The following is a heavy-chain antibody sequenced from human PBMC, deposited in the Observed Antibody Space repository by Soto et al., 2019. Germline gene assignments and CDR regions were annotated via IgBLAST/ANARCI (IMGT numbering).Heavy chain of an antibody. CDR3: ARLLHAPFPAGPPDY. CDR2: IIPIFGTA. CDR1: GGTFSSYA. D-gene: IGHD3-10*01. J-gene: IGHJ4*02. Sequence: QVQLVQSGAEVKKPGSSVKVSCKASGGTFSSYAISWVRQAPGQGLEWMGGIIPIFGTANYAQKFQGRVTITADESTSTAYMELSSLRSEDTAVDYCARLLHAPFPAGPPDYWGQGTLVTVSS. V-gene: IGHV1-69*01.